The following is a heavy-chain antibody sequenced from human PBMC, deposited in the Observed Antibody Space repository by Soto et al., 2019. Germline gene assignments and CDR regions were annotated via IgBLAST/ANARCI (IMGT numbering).Heavy chain of an antibody. CDR3: ARPSCTSGSYCPFTFDY. V-gene: IGHV3-30*03. D-gene: IGHD3-10*01. J-gene: IGHJ4*02. CDR1: GFTFSSYG. CDR2: ISYDGSNK. Sequence: GGSLRLSCAASGFTFSSYGMHWVRQAPGKGLEWVAVISYDGSNKYYADSVKGRFTISRDNSKNTLYLQMNSLRAEDTAVYYCARPSCTSGSYCPFTFDYWGQGTLVTVSS.